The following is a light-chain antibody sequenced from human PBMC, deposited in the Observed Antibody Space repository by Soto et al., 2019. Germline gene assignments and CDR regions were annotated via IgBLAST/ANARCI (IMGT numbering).Light chain of an antibody. CDR3: AAWDDSLNGQV. Sequence: QPVLTQPPSASGTPGQRVTISCSGSRSNIGRNYVYWYKHPPGTAPKLLIQTNNERPSGVPDRFSGSKSGTSVSLAISGLRSEDEATYYCAAWDDSLNGQVFGGGTKVTVL. J-gene: IGLJ3*02. CDR2: TNN. V-gene: IGLV1-47*01. CDR1: RSNIGRNY.